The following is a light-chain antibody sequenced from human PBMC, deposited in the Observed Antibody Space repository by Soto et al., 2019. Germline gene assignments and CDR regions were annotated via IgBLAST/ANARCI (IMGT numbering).Light chain of an antibody. V-gene: IGKV3-20*01. CDR1: QSVGSTY. Sequence: EIVLTQSPGTPSLSPGGRATLSSRASQSVGSTYLAWYQQKPGQAPRLLIYGASTRATGIPDRFSGSGSGTDFTLTISRLEPEDFAVYYCQQYGSSGTFGQGTKVDIK. CDR3: QQYGSSGT. J-gene: IGKJ1*01. CDR2: GAS.